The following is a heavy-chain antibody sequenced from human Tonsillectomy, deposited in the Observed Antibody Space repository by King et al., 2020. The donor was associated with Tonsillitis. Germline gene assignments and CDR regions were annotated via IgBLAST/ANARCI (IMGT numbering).Heavy chain of an antibody. CDR3: ARGHALDSDYEKGAFDF. J-gene: IGHJ4*02. Sequence: VQLQQWGAGLLKPSETLSLTCAVYSGSFSGYYWSWIRQPPGKGLEWIGEINHSGSTNYNPFLKSRITISVDTSKNQFSLKLSSVTAADTAVYYCARGHALDSDYEKGAFDFWGQGTLVTVSS. D-gene: IGHD5-12*01. CDR1: SGSFSGYY. V-gene: IGHV4-34*01. CDR2: INHSGST.